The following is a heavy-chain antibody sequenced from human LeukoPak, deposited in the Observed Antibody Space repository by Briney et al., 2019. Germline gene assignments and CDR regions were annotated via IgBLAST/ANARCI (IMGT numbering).Heavy chain of an antibody. CDR1: GGSISRYY. CDR2: ISDIGSM. D-gene: IGHD2-8*02. CDR3: AGHHPRNTVDF. V-gene: IGHV4-59*08. Sequence: SETLSLTCTVSGGSISRYYWSWIRQPPGKGLEWIAYISDIGSMNYNPSLKSRVTISLDTSKTQFSLKLSSVTAADTAVYYCAGHHPRNTVDFWGQGTLVTVSS. J-gene: IGHJ4*02.